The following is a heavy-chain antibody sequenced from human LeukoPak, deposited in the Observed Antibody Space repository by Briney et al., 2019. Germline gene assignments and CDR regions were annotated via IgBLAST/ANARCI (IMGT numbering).Heavy chain of an antibody. CDR2: IYSGST. CDR1: DGSITTYY. J-gene: IGHJ3*02. V-gene: IGHV4-59*01. Sequence: SETLSLTCTVSDGSITTYYWSWMRQPPGKGLEWIGYIYSGSTSYNPSLKSRVTISVDTSKNQFSLKLSSVTAADTAVYYCARAYSGWVGGVISHDALDIWGQGTMVTVSS. D-gene: IGHD3-10*01. CDR3: ARAYSGWVGGVISHDALDI.